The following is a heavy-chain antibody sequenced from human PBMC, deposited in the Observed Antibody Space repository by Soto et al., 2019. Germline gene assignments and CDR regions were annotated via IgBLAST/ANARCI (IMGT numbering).Heavy chain of an antibody. D-gene: IGHD2-2*01. CDR1: GGSFSGYY. CDR2: INHSGST. Sequence: SETLSLTCAVYGGSFSGYYWSWIRQPPGKGLEWIGEINHSGSTNYNPSLKSRVTISVDTSKNPFSLKLGSVTAADPAVYYCARGRGYQRSRSPLDYWGQGTLVTVSS. J-gene: IGHJ4*02. CDR3: ARGRGYQRSRSPLDY. V-gene: IGHV4-34*01.